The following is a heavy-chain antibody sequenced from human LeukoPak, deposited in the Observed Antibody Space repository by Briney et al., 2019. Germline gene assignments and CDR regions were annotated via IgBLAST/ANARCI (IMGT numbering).Heavy chain of an antibody. CDR3: ARARTYYYDSSGYPIF. J-gene: IGHJ4*02. CDR2: INPNSGGT. V-gene: IGHV1-2*02. D-gene: IGHD3-22*01. CDR1: GYTFTGYY. Sequence: EASVKVSCKASGYTFTGYYMHWVRQAPGQGLEWMGWINPNSGGTNYAQKFQGRVTMTRDTSISTAYMELSRLRSDDTAVYYCARARTYYYDSSGYPIFWSQGTLVTVSS.